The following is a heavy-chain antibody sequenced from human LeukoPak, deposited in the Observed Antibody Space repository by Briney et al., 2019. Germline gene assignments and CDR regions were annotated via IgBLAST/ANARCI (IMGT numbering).Heavy chain of an antibody. Sequence: PGGSLRLSCAASGFTFSSYSMNWVRQAPGKGLEWVSHISRSSSTIYYADSVKGRFTISRDNAKNSLYLQMNSLRDEDTAVYYCAREEGSSWYPYYFDYWGQGTLVTVSS. CDR2: ISRSSSTI. V-gene: IGHV3-48*02. CDR1: GFTFSSYS. D-gene: IGHD6-13*01. J-gene: IGHJ4*02. CDR3: AREEGSSWYPYYFDY.